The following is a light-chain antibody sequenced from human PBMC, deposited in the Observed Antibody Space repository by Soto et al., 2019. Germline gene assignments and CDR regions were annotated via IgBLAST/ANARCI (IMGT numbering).Light chain of an antibody. Sequence: QSALTQPASVSGSPGQSITISCTGTSSDVGGYNYVSWYQQHPGKAPKLMIYEVSNRPSGVSNRFSGSKSGNTASLTISGLQAEDEADYCCSSYTSSSRGVFGTGTKVTVL. J-gene: IGLJ1*01. CDR1: SSDVGGYNY. CDR2: EVS. V-gene: IGLV2-14*01. CDR3: SSYTSSSRGV.